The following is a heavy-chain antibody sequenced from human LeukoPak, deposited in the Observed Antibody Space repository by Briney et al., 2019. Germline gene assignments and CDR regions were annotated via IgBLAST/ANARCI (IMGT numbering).Heavy chain of an antibody. Sequence: GGSLRLSCAASGFTFSGYTMNWVRQAPGKGLEWVSYISSSSSTIYYADSVKGRFTISRDNAKNSLYLQMNSLRDEDTAVYYCARGYSSKLDYWGQGALVTVSS. CDR2: ISSSSSTI. CDR3: ARGYSSKLDY. V-gene: IGHV3-48*02. CDR1: GFTFSGYT. J-gene: IGHJ4*02. D-gene: IGHD6-13*01.